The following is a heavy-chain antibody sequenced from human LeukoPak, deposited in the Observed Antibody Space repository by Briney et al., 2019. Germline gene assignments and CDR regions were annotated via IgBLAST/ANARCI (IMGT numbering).Heavy chain of an antibody. Sequence: AGSLRLSCAASGFTFSSYGTHWVRQAPGKGLEWVAVIWYDGSNKYYADSVKGRFTISRDNSKNTLYLQMNSLRAEDTAVYYCGIEIGGFPDYWGQGTLVTVSS. CDR2: IWYDGSNK. J-gene: IGHJ4*02. CDR3: GIEIGGFPDY. V-gene: IGHV3-33*01. D-gene: IGHD4-23*01. CDR1: GFTFSSYG.